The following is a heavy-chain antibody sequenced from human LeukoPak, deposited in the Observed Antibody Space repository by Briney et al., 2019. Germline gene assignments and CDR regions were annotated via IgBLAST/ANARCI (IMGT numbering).Heavy chain of an antibody. CDR2: IYHSGST. J-gene: IGHJ3*02. Sequence: SETLSLTCAVSGGSISSGGYSWSWIRQPPGKGLEWIGYIYHSGSTYYNPSLRSRVTISVDRSKNQFSLKLSSVTAADTAVYYCARSAREDAFDIWGQGTMVTVSS. CDR3: ARSAREDAFDI. V-gene: IGHV4-30-2*01. D-gene: IGHD5-24*01. CDR1: GGSISSGGYS.